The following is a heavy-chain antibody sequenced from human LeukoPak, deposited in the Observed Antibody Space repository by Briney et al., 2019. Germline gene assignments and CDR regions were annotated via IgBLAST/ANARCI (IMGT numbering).Heavy chain of an antibody. CDR2: ISGSGGSS. V-gene: IGHV3-23*01. CDR3: AKDGPTAYFDY. CDR1: GFTFSSYA. D-gene: IGHD5-18*01. J-gene: IGHJ4*02. Sequence: PGGSLRLSCAASGFTFSSYAMSWVRQAPGKGLEWVAAISGSGGSSYYADSVKGRFTISRDNAKNSLYLQMNSLRAEDTAVYFCAKDGPTAYFDYWGQGALVTVSS.